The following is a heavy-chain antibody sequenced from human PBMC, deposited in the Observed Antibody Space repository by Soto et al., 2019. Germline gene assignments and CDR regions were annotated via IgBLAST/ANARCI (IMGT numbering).Heavy chain of an antibody. J-gene: IGHJ4*02. CDR1: GFTFSSYS. Sequence: GGSLRLSCAGSGFTFSSYSMNWVRQAPGKGLQWLSYVSSSGSTIYYADSVKGRFTISRDNAKSSLYLQMNSLRAEDTAMYFCAMSSGSGRLPFDYWGQGTLVTVSS. CDR3: AMSSGSGRLPFDY. V-gene: IGHV3-48*01. CDR2: VSSSGSTI. D-gene: IGHD3-10*01.